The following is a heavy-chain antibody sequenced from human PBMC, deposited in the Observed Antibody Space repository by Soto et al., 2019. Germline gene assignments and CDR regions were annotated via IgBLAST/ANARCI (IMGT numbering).Heavy chain of an antibody. Sequence: SETLSLTCTVSGGSISSGGYYWSWIRQHPGKGLEWIGYIYYSGSTYYNPSLKSRVTISVDTSKNQFSLKLSSVTAADTAVYYCARWDYYGSGSYYIRAFDIWGQGTMVTVSS. CDR1: GGSISSGGYY. CDR2: IYYSGST. J-gene: IGHJ3*02. V-gene: IGHV4-31*03. D-gene: IGHD3-10*01. CDR3: ARWDYYGSGSYYIRAFDI.